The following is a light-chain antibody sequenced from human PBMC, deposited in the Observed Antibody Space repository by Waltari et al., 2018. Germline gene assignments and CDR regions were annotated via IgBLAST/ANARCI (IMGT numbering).Light chain of an antibody. Sequence: QSALTQPASVSGSPGQSITISCTGTSNDVGASNFVSWYQQHPGRAPQLMIDDVTERPSGISCLFSGSKPANTASLTISGLLPEDEAIYYCSSFTDTHTLLFGGGTTVTVL. CDR3: SSFTDTHTLL. CDR1: SNDVGASNF. CDR2: DVT. V-gene: IGLV2-14*03. J-gene: IGLJ2*01.